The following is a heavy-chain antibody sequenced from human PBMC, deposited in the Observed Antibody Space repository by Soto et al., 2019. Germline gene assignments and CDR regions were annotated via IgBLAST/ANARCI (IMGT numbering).Heavy chain of an antibody. D-gene: IGHD2-15*01. J-gene: IGHJ6*02. Sequence: QVQLVESGGGVVQPGRSLRLSCAASGFTFSSYGMHWVRQAPGKGLEWVAVISYDGSNKYYADSVKGRFTISRDNSKNTLYLPMNSLRAEDTAVYYGAKGWQLDVWGQGTTVTVSS. CDR1: GFTFSSYG. V-gene: IGHV3-30*18. CDR2: ISYDGSNK. CDR3: AKGWQLDV.